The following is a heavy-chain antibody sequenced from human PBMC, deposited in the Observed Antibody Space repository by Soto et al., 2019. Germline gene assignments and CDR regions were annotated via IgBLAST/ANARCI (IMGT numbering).Heavy chain of an antibody. CDR2: ISYDGSNK. J-gene: IGHJ4*02. V-gene: IGHV3-30*18. CDR1: GFSFSYYA. D-gene: IGHD4-17*01. Sequence: QVQLVESGGGVVQPGRSLRRSCAASGFSFSYYAMHWFRRAPGKGLEWVALISYDGSNKFYADSVKGRFTMSRDNSKNPMYLQMNGLRTEDTAVYYCANTGRDYVDSPNDYWGQGTLVTVSS. CDR3: ANTGRDYVDSPNDY.